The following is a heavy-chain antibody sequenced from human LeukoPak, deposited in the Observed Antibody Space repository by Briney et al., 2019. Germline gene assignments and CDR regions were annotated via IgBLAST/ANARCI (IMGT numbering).Heavy chain of an antibody. CDR2: NNSDGYST. CDR1: GFTFSSYW. Sequence: PGGSLRLSCVASGFTFSSYWMHWVRQAPGKGLVWVSRNNSDGYSTSYADPVKGRFPISRDNAKNTVYLQMNSLRAEDTAVYYCGRDRRGYSGYDPGWFDPWGQGTLVTVSS. CDR3: GRDRRGYSGYDPGWFDP. D-gene: IGHD5-12*01. V-gene: IGHV3-74*01. J-gene: IGHJ5*02.